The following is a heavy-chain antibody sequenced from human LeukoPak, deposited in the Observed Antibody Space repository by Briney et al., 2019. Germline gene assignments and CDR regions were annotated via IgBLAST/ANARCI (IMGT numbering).Heavy chain of an antibody. CDR1: GGSVTSTNW. J-gene: IGHJ5*02. D-gene: IGHD3-22*01. CDR2: IYYSGST. V-gene: IGHV4-31*11. CDR3: AREMDYYDTGGYYLQWFDP. Sequence: SGTLSLTCDVSGGSVTSTNWWTWFRQHPGKGLEWIGYIYYSGSTSYNPSLKSRVSISFDTSKNQFFLKLNSVTAADTAVYYCAREMDYYDTGGYYLQWFDPWGQGTLVTVSS.